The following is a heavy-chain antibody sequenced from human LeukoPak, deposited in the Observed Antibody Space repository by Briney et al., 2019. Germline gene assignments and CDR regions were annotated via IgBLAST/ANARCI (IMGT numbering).Heavy chain of an antibody. Sequence: PGGSLRLSCAASGFTFDDYAMHWVRQAPGKGLEWVSGISWNSGSIVYADSVKGRFTISRDNAKNSLYLQMNSLRAEDTALYYCAKGSRSDIVVVPTDYWGQGTLVTVSS. V-gene: IGHV3-9*01. D-gene: IGHD2-2*01. CDR1: GFTFDDYA. CDR2: ISWNSGSI. CDR3: AKGSRSDIVVVPTDY. J-gene: IGHJ4*02.